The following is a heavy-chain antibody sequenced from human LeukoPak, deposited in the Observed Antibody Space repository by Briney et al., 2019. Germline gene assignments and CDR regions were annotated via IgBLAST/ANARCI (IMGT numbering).Heavy chain of an antibody. J-gene: IGHJ4*02. D-gene: IGHD3-3*01. CDR2: INHSGST. CDR3: ARDYYDFWSGYPTPFGY. CDR1: GGSFSGYY. Sequence: SETLSLTCAVYGGSFSGYYWSWIRQPPGKGLEWIGEINHSGSTNYNPSLKSRVTISVDTSKNQFSLKLSSVTAADTAVYYCARDYYDFWSGYPTPFGYWGQGTLVTVSS. V-gene: IGHV4-34*01.